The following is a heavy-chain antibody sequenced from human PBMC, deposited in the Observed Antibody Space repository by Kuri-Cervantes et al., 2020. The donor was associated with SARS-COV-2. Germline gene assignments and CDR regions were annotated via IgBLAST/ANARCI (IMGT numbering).Heavy chain of an antibody. D-gene: IGHD3-22*01. Sequence: LSLTCAASGFTFSSYAMHWVRQAPGKGLEWVSTITHTGATTYYADSVKGRFTISRDNSKNTLYLQMNSLRAEDTAVYYCAKVSYDSSGRYYYHYDMEVWGQGTTVTVSS. CDR3: AKVSYDSSGRYYYHYDMEV. J-gene: IGHJ6*02. V-gene: IGHV3-23*01. CDR2: ITHTGATT. CDR1: GFTFSSYA.